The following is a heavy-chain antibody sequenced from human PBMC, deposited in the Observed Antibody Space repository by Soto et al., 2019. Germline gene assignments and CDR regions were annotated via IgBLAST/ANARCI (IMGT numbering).Heavy chain of an antibody. CDR1: GYTFTSCG. Sequence: QVQLVQSGAEVKKPGASVKVSCKSSGYTFTSCGISCVRQTPGQGLERMGWISAYNGNTNYAQKLQGRVTMTTDTSTSAAQMELRSLRAEDTAVYYCARGRGDSVFAHWDKATLVTVSS. CDR2: ISAYNGNT. CDR3: ARGRGDSVFAH. D-gene: IGHD3-16*01. J-gene: IGHJ1*01. V-gene: IGHV1-18*01.